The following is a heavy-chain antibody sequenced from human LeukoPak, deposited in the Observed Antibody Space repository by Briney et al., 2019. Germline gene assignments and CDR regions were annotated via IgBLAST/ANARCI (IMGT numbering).Heavy chain of an antibody. J-gene: IGHJ4*02. V-gene: IGHV3-7*01. Sequence: GGSLRLSCAASGFTFSRHWMYWVRQAPGKGLEWVANIKQDGSEKYYVDSVKGRFTISRDNAKNSLYLRMNSLRAEDTAVYYCAREGKQWLVYDYWGQGTLVTVSS. D-gene: IGHD6-19*01. CDR1: GFTFSRHW. CDR3: AREGKQWLVYDY. CDR2: IKQDGSEK.